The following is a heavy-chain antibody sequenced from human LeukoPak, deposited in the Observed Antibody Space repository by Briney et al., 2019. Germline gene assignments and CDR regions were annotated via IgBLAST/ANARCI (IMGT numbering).Heavy chain of an antibody. V-gene: IGHV3-73*01. CDR1: GYTLTELS. D-gene: IGHD2-15*01. J-gene: IGHJ4*02. CDR3: TSCSGGSCYWV. Sequence: KVSCKVSGYTLTELSMHWVRQASGKGLEWVGRIRSKANSYATAYAASVKGRFTISRDDSKNTAYLQMNSLKTEDTAVYYCTSCSGGSCYWVWGQGTLVTVSS. CDR2: IRSKANSYAT.